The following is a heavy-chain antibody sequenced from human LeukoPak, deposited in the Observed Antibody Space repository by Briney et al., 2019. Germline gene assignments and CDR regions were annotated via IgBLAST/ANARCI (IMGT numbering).Heavy chain of an antibody. CDR1: GGTFSSYA. D-gene: IGHD4/OR15-4a*01. V-gene: IGHV1-69*05. Sequence: SVKVSCKASGGTFSSYAISWVRQAPGQGLEWMGRIIPIFGTTNYAQKFQGRVTITTDESTTTAYMEVTSLRSEDTAVYYCARDQDYGAYGLDYWGQGTLVTVSS. J-gene: IGHJ4*02. CDR2: IIPIFGTT. CDR3: ARDQDYGAYGLDY.